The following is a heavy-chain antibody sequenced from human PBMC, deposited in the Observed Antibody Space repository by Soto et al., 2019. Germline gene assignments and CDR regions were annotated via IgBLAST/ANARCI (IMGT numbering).Heavy chain of an antibody. D-gene: IGHD6-19*01. CDR1: GGSISSSSYY. CDR2: IYYSGST. Sequence: SETLSLTCTVSGGSISSSSYYWGWIRQPPGKGLEWIGSIYYSGSTYYNPSLKSRVTISVDTSKNQFSLKLSSVTAADTAVYYCARHDGGSGWFDYWGQGTLVTVSS. CDR3: ARHDGGSGWFDY. V-gene: IGHV4-39*01. J-gene: IGHJ4*02.